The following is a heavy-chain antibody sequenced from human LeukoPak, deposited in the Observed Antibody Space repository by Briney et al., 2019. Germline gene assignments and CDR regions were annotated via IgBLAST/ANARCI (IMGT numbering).Heavy chain of an antibody. CDR1: GFIFSSYA. V-gene: IGHV3-23*01. D-gene: IGHD3-22*01. J-gene: IGHJ4*02. CDR2: ISGSGGST. CDR3: AKGGSIGITMIVVVMGLDY. Sequence: PGGSLRLSCAASGFIFSSYAMSWVRQAPGKGLEWVSAISGSGGSTYYADSVKGRFTISRDKSKNTLYLQMNSLRAEDTAVYYCAKGGSIGITMIVVVMGLDYWGQGTLVTVSS.